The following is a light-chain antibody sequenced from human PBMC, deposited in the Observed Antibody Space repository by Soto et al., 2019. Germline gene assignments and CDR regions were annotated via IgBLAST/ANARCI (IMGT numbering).Light chain of an antibody. CDR3: QQSYSTLWT. V-gene: IGKV1-39*01. J-gene: IGKJ1*01. Sequence: DIQMTQSPSSLSASVGDRVTITCRASQSISHYFNWYQQKPGKAPNFLIYAASTLQSGVPSRFSGSGSGTDFTLTISSLQPEDFATYYCQQSYSTLWTFGQGTKVEIK. CDR1: QSISHY. CDR2: AAS.